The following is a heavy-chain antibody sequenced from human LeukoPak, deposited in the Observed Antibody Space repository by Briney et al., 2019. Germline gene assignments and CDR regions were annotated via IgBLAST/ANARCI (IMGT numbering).Heavy chain of an antibody. D-gene: IGHD3-10*01. CDR1: GYTFTTYG. V-gene: IGHV1-18*01. J-gene: IGHJ5*02. Sequence: ASVKVSCKASGYTFTTYGISWVRQAPGQGLEWMGWISAYNGNTNYAQKLQGRVTMTTDTSTSTAYMELRSLRSDDTAVYYCAREVGGPATWFGESPNWFDPWGQGTLVTVSS. CDR3: AREVGGPATWFGESPNWFDP. CDR2: ISAYNGNT.